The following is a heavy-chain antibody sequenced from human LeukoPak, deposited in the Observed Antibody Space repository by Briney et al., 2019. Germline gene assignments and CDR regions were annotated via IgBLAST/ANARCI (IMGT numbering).Heavy chain of an antibody. Sequence: PGGSLRLSCAASGFTFSSYAMHWVRQAPGKGLVWVAVISYDGSNKYYADSVKGRFTISRDNSKNTLYLQMNSLRAEDTAVYYCARAPYDSSGYYYVDYWSQGTLVTVSS. CDR1: GFTFSSYA. CDR2: ISYDGSNK. V-gene: IGHV3-30-3*01. D-gene: IGHD3-22*01. CDR3: ARAPYDSSGYYYVDY. J-gene: IGHJ4*02.